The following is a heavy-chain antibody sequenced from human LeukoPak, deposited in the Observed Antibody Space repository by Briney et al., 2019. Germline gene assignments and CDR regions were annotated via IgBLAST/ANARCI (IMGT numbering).Heavy chain of an antibody. D-gene: IGHD3-22*01. CDR2: IIPILGIA. CDR1: GGTFSSYA. CDR3: ATPLEYYDSSGYPPNFDY. J-gene: IGHJ4*02. V-gene: IGHV1-69*04. Sequence: GASVKVSCKASGGTFSSYAISWVRQAPGQGLEWMGRIIPILGIANYAQKFQGRVTITADKSTSTAYMELSSLRSEDTAVYYCATPLEYYDSSGYPPNFDYWGQGTPVTVSS.